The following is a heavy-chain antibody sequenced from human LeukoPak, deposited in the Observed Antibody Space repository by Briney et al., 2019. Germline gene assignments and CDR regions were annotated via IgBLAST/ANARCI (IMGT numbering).Heavy chain of an antibody. CDR1: GFTFSNYG. J-gene: IGHJ4*02. D-gene: IGHD4-17*01. CDR3: AKDLHGDYVRWGDY. CDR2: ISASGGST. V-gene: IGHV3-23*01. Sequence: GGSLRLSCVASGFTFSNYGMHWVRQAPGEGLEWVSSISASGGSTWYADSVKGRFTISRDNSKNTLYLQMNSLRAEDTAVYYCAKDLHGDYVRWGDYWGQGTLVTVSS.